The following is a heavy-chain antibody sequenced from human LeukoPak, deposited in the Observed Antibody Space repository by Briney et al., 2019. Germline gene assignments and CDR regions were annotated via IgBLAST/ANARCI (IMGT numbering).Heavy chain of an antibody. J-gene: IGHJ4*02. CDR2: IYYSGST. V-gene: IGHV4-31*03. Sequence: PSETLSLTCTVSGGSISSGGYYWSWIRQHPGKGLEWIGYIYYSGSTYYNPSLKSRVTVSVDTSKNQFSLKLSSVTAADTAVYYCARGLTIFGVVTTYDYWGQGTLVTVSS. CDR1: GGSISSGGYY. CDR3: ARGLTIFGVVTTYDY. D-gene: IGHD3-3*01.